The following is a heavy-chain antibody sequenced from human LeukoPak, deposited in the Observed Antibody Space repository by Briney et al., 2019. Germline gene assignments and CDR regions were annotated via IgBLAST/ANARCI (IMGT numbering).Heavy chain of an antibody. D-gene: IGHD6-13*01. CDR3: ATTSIAAAGRNYYYYGMDV. CDR1: GYTFTSYG. V-gene: IGHV1-18*01. Sequence: ASVTVSCTASGYTFTSYGISWVRQGPGQGLEWMGWISAYNGNTNYAQKLQGRVTMTTDTSTSTAYMELRSLRSDDTAVYYCATTSIAAAGRNYYYYGMDVWGQGTTVTVSS. CDR2: ISAYNGNT. J-gene: IGHJ6*02.